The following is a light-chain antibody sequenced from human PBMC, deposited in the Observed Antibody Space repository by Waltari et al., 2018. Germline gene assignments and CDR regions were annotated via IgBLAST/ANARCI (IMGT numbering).Light chain of an antibody. J-gene: IGKJ4*01. V-gene: IGKV4-1*01. CDR1: HSVLGYFNNRDS. Sequence: DIMVTQSPDFLSVSLGERASINCTSSHSVLGYFNNRDSLAWYQQKPGQPPKLLIHWASTRESGVPDRFRGSGSGTDFTLTISSLQAEDVAVYYCQQYYGVPLTFGGGTKV. CDR2: WAS. CDR3: QQYYGVPLT.